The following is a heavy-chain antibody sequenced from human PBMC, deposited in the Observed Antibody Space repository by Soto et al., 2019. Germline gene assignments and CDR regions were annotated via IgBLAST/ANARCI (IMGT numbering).Heavy chain of an antibody. Sequence: GTLSLTGVVSGGSFSTYYYSWIRQSPGKGLEWIGEINHNGNNNYSPSLKNRVTMSLDTSKNQFSLKLTSVTAADTAVYYCARGGSNDWQVAFDIWGQGTMVTVSS. J-gene: IGHJ3*02. V-gene: IGHV4-34*01. CDR1: GGSFSTYY. CDR3: ARGGSNDWQVAFDI. CDR2: INHNGNN. D-gene: IGHD3-9*01.